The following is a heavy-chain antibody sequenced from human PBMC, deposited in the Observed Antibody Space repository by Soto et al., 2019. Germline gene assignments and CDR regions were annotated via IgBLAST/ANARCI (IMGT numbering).Heavy chain of an antibody. Sequence: SLKLSFSASGFTFDDYAMHWVRQAPGKGLEWVSGISWNSGSIGYADSVKGRFTISRDNAKNSLYLQMNSLRAEDTALYYCAKATSLWADFDYWGQGALVTVSS. CDR1: GFTFDDYA. CDR3: AKATSLWADFDY. V-gene: IGHV3-9*01. D-gene: IGHD3-10*01. CDR2: ISWNSGSI. J-gene: IGHJ4*02.